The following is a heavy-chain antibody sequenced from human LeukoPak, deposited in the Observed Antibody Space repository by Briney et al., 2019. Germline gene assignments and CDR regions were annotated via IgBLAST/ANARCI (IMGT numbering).Heavy chain of an antibody. J-gene: IGHJ6*04. CDR2: ISSSGSTI. V-gene: IGHV3-48*03. D-gene: IGHD3-10*02. CDR3: AELGITMIGGI. Sequence: GGSLRLSCAASGFTFSSYEMNWVRQAPGKGLEWVSYISSSGSTIYCADSVKGRFTISRDNAKNSLYLQMNSLRAEDTAVYYCAELGITMIGGIWGKGTTVTISS. CDR1: GFTFSSYE.